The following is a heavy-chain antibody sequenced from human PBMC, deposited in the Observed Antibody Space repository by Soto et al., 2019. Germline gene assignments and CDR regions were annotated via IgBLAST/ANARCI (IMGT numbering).Heavy chain of an antibody. Sequence: QVQLVQSGAEVKKPGASVKVSCKSSGYTFTSHAFSWVRQAPGQGLEWMGWISAYNGNTDYAQKFQGRVTMTTDTSTRTAYMELRSLRSDVTAGYYCARDPGRFDYWGQGTLVTVSS. CDR2: ISAYNGNT. CDR1: GYTFTSHA. J-gene: IGHJ4*02. CDR3: ARDPGRFDY. V-gene: IGHV1-18*01.